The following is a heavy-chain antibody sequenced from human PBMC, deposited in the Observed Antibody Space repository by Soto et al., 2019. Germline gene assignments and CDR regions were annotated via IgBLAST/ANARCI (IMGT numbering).Heavy chain of an antibody. J-gene: IGHJ3*01. CDR1: NSSLGAFH. Sequence: QVHLEQWGAGLLKPSGTLSLTCAIYNSSLGAFHWTWIRQPPGKGLEWIGELIHGGSTNYNPSLKSRVTFSLDTSRSQFFLHLMSVTAADSAVYYCARSPLSYDYVRQTWREVGDSFDVWGRGTSVTVSS. CDR3: ARSPLSYDYVRQTWREVGDSFDV. V-gene: IGHV4-34*02. CDR2: LIHGGST. D-gene: IGHD3-10*02.